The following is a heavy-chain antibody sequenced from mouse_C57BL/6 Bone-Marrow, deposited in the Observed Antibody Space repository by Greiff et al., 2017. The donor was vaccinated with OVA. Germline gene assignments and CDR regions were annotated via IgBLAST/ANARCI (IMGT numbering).Heavy chain of an antibody. CDR1: GFTFSDYG. V-gene: IGHV5-17*01. CDR2: ISSGSSTI. D-gene: IGHD2-1*01. Sequence: DVKLVESGGGLVKPGGSLKLSCAASGFTFSDYGMHWVRQAPEKGLEWVAYISSGSSTIYYADTVKGRFTISRDNAKNTLFLQMTSLRSEDTAMYYCARRKDYGNYLDYWGQGTTLTVSS. CDR3: ARRKDYGNYLDY. J-gene: IGHJ2*01.